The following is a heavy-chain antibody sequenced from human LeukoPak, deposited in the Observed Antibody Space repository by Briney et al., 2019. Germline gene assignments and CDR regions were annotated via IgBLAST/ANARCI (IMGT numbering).Heavy chain of an antibody. D-gene: IGHD4-11*01. CDR3: ARDVPLFSNSNWFDP. J-gene: IGHJ5*02. CDR2: IYTSGST. CDR1: GGSISSYY. V-gene: IGHV4-4*07. Sequence: SETLSLTCTVPGGSISSYYWSWIRQPAGKGLEWIGRIYTSGSTNYNPSLKSRVTMSVDTSKNQFSLKLSSVTAADTAVYYCARDVPLFSNSNWFDPWGQGTLVTVSS.